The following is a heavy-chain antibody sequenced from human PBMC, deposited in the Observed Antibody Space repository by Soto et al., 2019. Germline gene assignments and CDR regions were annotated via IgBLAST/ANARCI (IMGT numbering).Heavy chain of an antibody. Sequence: GGSLRLSCAASGITFSSYWMHWVRQAPGKGLVWVSRINSDGSSTSYADSVKGRFTISRDNAKNTLYLQMNSLRAEDTAVYYCASPVKLRWPHYWGQGTLVTVSS. D-gene: IGHD4-17*01. CDR1: GITFSSYW. CDR2: INSDGSST. CDR3: ASPVKLRWPHY. J-gene: IGHJ4*02. V-gene: IGHV3-74*01.